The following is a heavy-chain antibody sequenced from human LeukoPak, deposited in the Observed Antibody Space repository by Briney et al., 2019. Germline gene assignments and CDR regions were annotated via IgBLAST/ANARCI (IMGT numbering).Heavy chain of an antibody. D-gene: IGHD4-17*01. CDR1: GYTFTSYG. CDR3: ARDPSYGDLYYYYGMDV. CDR2: ISAYNGNT. Sequence: ASVKVSCKASGYTFTSYGISWVRQAPRQGLEWMGWISAYNGNTNYAQKLQGRVTMTTDTSTSTAYMELRSLRSDDTAVYYCARDPSYGDLYYYYGMDVWGQGTTVTVSS. V-gene: IGHV1-18*01. J-gene: IGHJ6*02.